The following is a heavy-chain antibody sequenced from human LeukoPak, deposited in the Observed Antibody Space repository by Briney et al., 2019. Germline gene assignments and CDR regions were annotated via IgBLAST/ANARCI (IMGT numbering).Heavy chain of an antibody. Sequence: ASVKVSCKTSGYTFPSHDINWVRQATGQGLEWMGWMNPNSGNTGYAQKFQGRVTMSRNTSISTAYMELSSLRSEDTAVYYCGRGPGFGELSLGYRFDPWGQGTLVTVSS. CDR1: GYTFPSHD. D-gene: IGHD3-10*01. V-gene: IGHV1-8*02. J-gene: IGHJ5*02. CDR3: GRGPGFGELSLGYRFDP. CDR2: MNPNSGNT.